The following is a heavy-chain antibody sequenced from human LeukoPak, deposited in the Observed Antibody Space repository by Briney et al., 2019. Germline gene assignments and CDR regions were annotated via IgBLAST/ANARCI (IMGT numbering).Heavy chain of an antibody. Sequence: SGTLSLTCAVSGGSISSSNWWSWVRQPQGKGLEWIGEIYHSGSTNYNPSLKSRVTISVDKSKNQFSLKLSSVTAADTAVYYCARVFHRAATFRLLIWFDPWGQGTLVTVSS. CDR1: GGSISSSNW. J-gene: IGHJ5*02. CDR2: IYHSGST. D-gene: IGHD2-15*01. CDR3: ARVFHRAATFRLLIWFDP. V-gene: IGHV4-4*02.